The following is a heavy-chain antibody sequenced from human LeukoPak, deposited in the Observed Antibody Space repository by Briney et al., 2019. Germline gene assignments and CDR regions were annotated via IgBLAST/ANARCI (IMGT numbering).Heavy chain of an antibody. V-gene: IGHV1-8*03. Sequence: PGGSLRLSCAASGFTFSSYAMHWVRQAPGQGLEWMGWMNPNSGNTGYSQKFQGRLTITRDTSLNTAYMQLSSLRSDDTAFYYCARAPLFDYGDSVDYYFDSWGQGTLVTVSS. CDR1: GFTFSSYA. CDR3: ARAPLFDYGDSVDYYFDS. D-gene: IGHD4-17*01. CDR2: MNPNSGNT. J-gene: IGHJ4*02.